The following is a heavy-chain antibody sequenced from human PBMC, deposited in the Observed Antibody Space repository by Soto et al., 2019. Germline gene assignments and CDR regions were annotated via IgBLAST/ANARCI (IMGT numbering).Heavy chain of an antibody. Sequence: SETLSLTCTVSGGSISSGGYYWSWIRQHPGKGLEWIGYIYYSGSTYYNPSLKSRVTISVDTSKNQFSLKLSSVTAADTAVYYCARDYYDRTTHAFDIWGQGTMVTVSS. D-gene: IGHD3-22*01. J-gene: IGHJ3*02. CDR3: ARDYYDRTTHAFDI. CDR1: GGSISSGGYY. V-gene: IGHV4-31*03. CDR2: IYYSGST.